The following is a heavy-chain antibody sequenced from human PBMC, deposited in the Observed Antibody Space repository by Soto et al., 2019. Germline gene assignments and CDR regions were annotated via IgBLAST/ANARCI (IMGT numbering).Heavy chain of an antibody. CDR1: GYTFTSSD. CDR2: INPYSGNT. CDR3: ARDPGIAARPSFGDY. J-gene: IGHJ4*02. Sequence: ASVKASCKASGYTFTSSDINWVRQATGQGLEWMGWINPYSGNTNYAQKLQGRVTVTTDTSTSTAYMELRSLRSDDTAVYYCARDPGIAARPSFGDYWGQGTLVTVSS. D-gene: IGHD6-6*01. V-gene: IGHV1-18*01.